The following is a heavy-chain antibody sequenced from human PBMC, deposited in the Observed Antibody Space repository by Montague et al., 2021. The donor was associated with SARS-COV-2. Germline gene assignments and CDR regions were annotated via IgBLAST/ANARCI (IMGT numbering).Heavy chain of an antibody. J-gene: IGHJ5*02. V-gene: IGHV4-59*08. CDR1: GGSISSYY. CDR3: ARLRRPIFCSGGSCYSYNWFDP. D-gene: IGHD2-15*01. CDR2: IYYSVST. Sequence: SETLSLTCTVSGGSISSYYWSWIRQPPGKGLEWIGYIYYSVSTTYNPSLKSRVPISVETSKNQFSLKLSSVTAADTAVYYCARLRRPIFCSGGSCYSYNWFDPWGQGTLVTVSS.